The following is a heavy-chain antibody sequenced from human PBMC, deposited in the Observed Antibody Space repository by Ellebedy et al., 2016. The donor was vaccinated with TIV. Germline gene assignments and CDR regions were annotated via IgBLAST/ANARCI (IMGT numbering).Heavy chain of an antibody. CDR1: GYTFTGYY. D-gene: IGHD3-9*01. Sequence: ASVKVSCKASGYTFTGYYMHWVRQAPGQGLEWMGWINTYTGNTNYAQKFQGRVTMTTDTSTTTVYLELRSLRSDDTAAYYCARGYDILTGLFDSWGQGTLVTVSS. V-gene: IGHV1-18*04. CDR2: INTYTGNT. CDR3: ARGYDILTGLFDS. J-gene: IGHJ4*02.